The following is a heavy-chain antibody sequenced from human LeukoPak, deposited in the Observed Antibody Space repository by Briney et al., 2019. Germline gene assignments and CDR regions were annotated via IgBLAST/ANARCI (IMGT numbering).Heavy chain of an antibody. J-gene: IGHJ6*03. CDR1: GGSISSSSYY. Sequence: SETLSLTCTISGGSISSSSYYWGWIRQPPGKGLEWIGSIYYSGSTYYNPSLKSRVTISVDTSKNQFSLKLSSVTAADTAVYYCAQLSGYTYSGYGPTYYYYYYMDVWGKGTTATVSS. D-gene: IGHD5-12*01. V-gene: IGHV4-39*01. CDR2: IYYSGST. CDR3: AQLSGYTYSGYGPTYYYYYYMDV.